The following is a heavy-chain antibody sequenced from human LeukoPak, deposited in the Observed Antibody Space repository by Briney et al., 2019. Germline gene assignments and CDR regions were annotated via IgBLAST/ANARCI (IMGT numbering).Heavy chain of an antibody. D-gene: IGHD3-9*01. CDR1: GFSLSTSGVG. Sequence: SGPTLVKPTPPLTLTCTFSGFSLSTSGVGVGWMREPPGKALEWLALIKWDDDKRYSPSLKSRLTITKDTSKNQVVLTMTNMDPVDTATYYCAHMAPYDILTGPFDYWGQGTLVTVSS. V-gene: IGHV2-5*02. J-gene: IGHJ4*02. CDR3: AHMAPYDILTGPFDY. CDR2: IKWDDDK.